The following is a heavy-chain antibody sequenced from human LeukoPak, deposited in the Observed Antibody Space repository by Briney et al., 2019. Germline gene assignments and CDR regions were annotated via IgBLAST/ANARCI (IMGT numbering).Heavy chain of an antibody. D-gene: IGHD1-26*01. V-gene: IGHV4-34*01. Sequence: PSETLSLTCAVYGGSFSGYYWSWIRQPPGKGLEWIGEINHSGSTNFNPSLKSRVTISVDMSKNQYSLKLSSVTAADTAVYFCARLPRGNFHADDYWGQGTLVTVSS. CDR1: GGSFSGYY. CDR2: INHSGST. J-gene: IGHJ4*02. CDR3: ARLPRGNFHADDY.